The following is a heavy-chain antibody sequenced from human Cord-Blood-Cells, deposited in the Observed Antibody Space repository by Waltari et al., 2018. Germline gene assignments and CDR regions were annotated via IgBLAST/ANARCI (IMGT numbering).Heavy chain of an antibody. Sequence: QVQLVQSGAEVKKPGASVKVPCKASGYTFTSYGISWVRQAPGQGLEGMGWISADNGNTNYAQKLQGRGTMNTDTSTSTAYMELRSLRSDDTAVYYCARDRVVAATYYYYGRDVWGQGTTVTVSS. D-gene: IGHD2-15*01. CDR2: ISADNGNT. CDR1: GYTFTSYG. J-gene: IGHJ6*02. CDR3: ARDRVVAATYYYYGRDV. V-gene: IGHV1-18*01.